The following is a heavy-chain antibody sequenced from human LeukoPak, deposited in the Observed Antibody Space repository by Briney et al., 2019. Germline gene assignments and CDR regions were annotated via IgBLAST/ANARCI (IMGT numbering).Heavy chain of an antibody. Sequence: GGSLRLSCAASGFTFSSYAMTWVRQAPGKGLEWVSSISNSGGSTYYTDSVKGRFTISRDNSKNTLYLQVNSLRAEDTAVYYCAKGVAAARPHYFDDWGQGALVTVSS. CDR1: GFTFSSYA. CDR2: ISNSGGST. CDR3: AKGVAAARPHYFDD. V-gene: IGHV3-23*01. J-gene: IGHJ4*02. D-gene: IGHD6-6*01.